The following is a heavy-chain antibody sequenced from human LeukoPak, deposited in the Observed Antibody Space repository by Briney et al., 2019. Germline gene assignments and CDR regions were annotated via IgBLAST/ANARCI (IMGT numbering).Heavy chain of an antibody. D-gene: IGHD1-26*01. CDR1: GGSISDAAYY. CDR3: ARHRWELNAFDI. CDR2: IYYSGST. J-gene: IGHJ3*02. V-gene: IGHV4-31*03. Sequence: SQTLSLTCTVSGGSISDAAYYWSWIRQHPGEGLKWIGYIYYSGSTSYNPSLKSRVTISVDTSKNQFSLKLTSVTAADTAVYYCARHRWELNAFDIWGQGSMVTVSS.